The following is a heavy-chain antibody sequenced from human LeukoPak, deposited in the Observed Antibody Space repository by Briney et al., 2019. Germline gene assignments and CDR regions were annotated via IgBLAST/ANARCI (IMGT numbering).Heavy chain of an antibody. CDR2: IYHSGST. D-gene: IGHD3-10*01. V-gene: IGHV4-38-2*02. J-gene: IGHJ6*04. CDR3: ARDGITMVRGVTSYGMDV. Sequence: SETLSLTCAVSGYSISSGYYWGWIRQPPGKGLEWIGGIYHSGSTYYNPSLKSRVTISVDTSKNQFSLKLSSVTAADTAVYYCARDGITMVRGVTSYGMDVWGKGTTVTVSS. CDR1: GYSISSGYY.